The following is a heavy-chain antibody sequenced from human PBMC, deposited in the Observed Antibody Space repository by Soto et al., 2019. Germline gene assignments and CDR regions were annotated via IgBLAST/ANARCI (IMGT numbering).Heavy chain of an antibody. V-gene: IGHV3-30*18. J-gene: IGHJ6*02. D-gene: IGHD2-2*01. Sequence: GGSLRLSCAASGFTFSTYGMHWVRQAPGKGLEWVAVISYDGGNKYYADSVKGRFTISRDNSKNTLFLQMNSLRAEDTAVYYCAKQLGYCGSSSCRDYYYGMDVWGQGTTVTAP. CDR3: AKQLGYCGSSSCRDYYYGMDV. CDR2: ISYDGGNK. CDR1: GFTFSTYG.